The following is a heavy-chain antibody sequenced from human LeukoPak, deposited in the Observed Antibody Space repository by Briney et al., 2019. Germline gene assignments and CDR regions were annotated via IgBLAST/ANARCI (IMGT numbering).Heavy chain of an antibody. V-gene: IGHV1-18*04. Sequence: ASVKVSCKASGYTFTSYGISWVRQAPGQGPEWMGWMNAFNGNTNYARNLQGRVTMTTSPSSSTAYMELRSLTSDDTAAYYCARDSHVVVVSAGLRDAFDIWGQGTMVTVSS. CDR2: MNAFNGNT. CDR1: GYTFTSYG. D-gene: IGHD2-21*02. J-gene: IGHJ3*02. CDR3: ARDSHVVVVSAGLRDAFDI.